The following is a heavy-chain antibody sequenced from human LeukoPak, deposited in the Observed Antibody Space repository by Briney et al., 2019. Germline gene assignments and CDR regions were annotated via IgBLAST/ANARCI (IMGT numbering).Heavy chain of an antibody. V-gene: IGHV4-39*01. J-gene: IGHJ5*02. D-gene: IGHD6-13*01. CDR1: GGSISSSSYH. Sequence: SETLSLTCTVSGGSISSSSYHWGWVRQPPGKGLEWIGSVHYSGTTYYDPSLKSRITISVDTSKNQFSLKLSSVTAADTAVYYCARGFPRRQQLVFSGSRRFDPWGQGTLVTVSS. CDR3: ARGFPRRQQLVFSGSRRFDP. CDR2: VHYSGTT.